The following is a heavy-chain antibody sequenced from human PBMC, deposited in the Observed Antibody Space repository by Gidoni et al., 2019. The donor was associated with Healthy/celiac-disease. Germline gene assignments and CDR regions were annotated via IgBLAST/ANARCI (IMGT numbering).Heavy chain of an antibody. CDR2: IRSKAYGGTT. J-gene: IGHJ4*02. CDR1: GFTFGDYA. CDR3: TRVRATTTHSSGYLPFDY. Sequence: EVQLVESGGGLVKPGRSLRLPCTASGFTFGDYAMRWFRQAPGKGLEWVGFIRSKAYGGTTEYAASVKGRFTISRDDSKSIAYLQMNSLKTEDTAVYYCTRVRATTTHSSGYLPFDYWGQGTLVTVSS. D-gene: IGHD3-22*01. V-gene: IGHV3-49*05.